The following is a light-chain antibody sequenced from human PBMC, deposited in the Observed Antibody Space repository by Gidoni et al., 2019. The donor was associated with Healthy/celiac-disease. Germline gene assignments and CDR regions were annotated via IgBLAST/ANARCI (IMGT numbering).Light chain of an antibody. CDR1: QDISNY. CDR2: DAS. Sequence: DIEMTQSPASLSASVGDRVTITCQASQDISNYLNWYQQKAGKAPKLLIYDASNLETRVPARFSGSGSGTDFTFTISCLQTEDIAIYYCQQYANLPLTFGGGTKVEIK. V-gene: IGKV1-33*01. CDR3: QQYANLPLT. J-gene: IGKJ4*01.